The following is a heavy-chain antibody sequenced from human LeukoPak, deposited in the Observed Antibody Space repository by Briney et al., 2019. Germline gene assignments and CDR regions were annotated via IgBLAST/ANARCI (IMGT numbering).Heavy chain of an antibody. J-gene: IGHJ4*02. CDR1: GFTFSRYS. CDR2: ISSSSTI. D-gene: IGHD5-18*01. V-gene: IGHV3-48*01. CDR3: ARDKSYGPDY. Sequence: GGSLRLSCAASGFTFSRYSMNWVRQAPGKGLEWVSYISSSSTIYYADSVKGRFTMSRDNAKNSLYLQMNSLRADDTALYYCARDKSYGPDYWGQGTLVTVSS.